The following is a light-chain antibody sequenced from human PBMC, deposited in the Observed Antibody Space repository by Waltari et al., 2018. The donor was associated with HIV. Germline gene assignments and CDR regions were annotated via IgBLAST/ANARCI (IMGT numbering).Light chain of an antibody. CDR1: NIESKS. Sequence: SYVLIQPPSVSVAPGQTATITCGGNNIESKSVHWYQQKPGQAPVLVVSDDHDRPSGIPERVSGSNSGNTATLTISRVKAGDEADYYCQVWDSSRGLSFVFGSGTKVTVL. V-gene: IGLV3-21*02. CDR2: DDH. J-gene: IGLJ1*01. CDR3: QVWDSSRGLSFV.